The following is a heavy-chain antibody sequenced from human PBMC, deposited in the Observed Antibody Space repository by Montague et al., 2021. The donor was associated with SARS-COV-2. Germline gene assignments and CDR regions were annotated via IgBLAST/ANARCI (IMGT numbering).Heavy chain of an antibody. CDR2: INHRGST. J-gene: IGHJ6*02. V-gene: IGHV4-34*01. CDR1: GGSFSGYY. Sequence: SETLSLTCAVYGGSFSGYYWSWIRQPPGKGLEWIGEINHRGSTNYNPYLKSRVTISVDTSKNQCSLKLSSVTAADTAVYYCTREGYQVLWSDYYYYGMDVWGQGTTVTVSS. CDR3: TREGYQVLWSDYYYYGMDV. D-gene: IGHD2-2*01.